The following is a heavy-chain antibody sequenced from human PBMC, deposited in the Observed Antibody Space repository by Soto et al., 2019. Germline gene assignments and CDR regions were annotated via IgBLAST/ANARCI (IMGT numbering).Heavy chain of an antibody. J-gene: IGHJ4*02. CDR3: ARGRYYDSSGYYPPFDS. CDR1: GGSISSYY. CDR2: IYYSGST. D-gene: IGHD3-22*01. Sequence: SETLSLTCTVSGGSISSYYWSWIRQPPGKGLEWIGYIYYSGSTNYNPSLTSRVTISVDTSKNQFSLKLSSVTGADTAVYYCARGRYYDSSGYYPPFDSWGQGTLVTVSS. V-gene: IGHV4-59*01.